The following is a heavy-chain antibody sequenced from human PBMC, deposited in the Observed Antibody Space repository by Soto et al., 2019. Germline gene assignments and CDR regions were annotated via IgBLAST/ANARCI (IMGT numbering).Heavy chain of an antibody. J-gene: IGHJ5*02. Sequence: SETLSLTCAVYGGSFSGYYWSWIRQPPGKGLEWIGEINHSGSTNYNPSLKSRVTISVDTSKNQFSLKLSSVTAADTAVYYCARTARRLNWFDPWGQGTLVTVSS. CDR3: ARTARRLNWFDP. CDR1: GGSFSGYY. V-gene: IGHV4-34*01. CDR2: INHSGST. D-gene: IGHD4-17*01.